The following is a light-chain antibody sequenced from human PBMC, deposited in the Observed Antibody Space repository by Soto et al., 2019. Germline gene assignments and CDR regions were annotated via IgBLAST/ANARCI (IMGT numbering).Light chain of an antibody. V-gene: IGLV2-14*01. Sequence: QSALTQPASVSGSPGQSITISCTGTSSDIGTYNSVSWYQHHPGKAPKLIIHEVSNRPSGVSNRFSGSKPGNTASLTISGLQTEDEADYYCSSYLSTSALGFGGGTQLTV. CDR3: SSYLSTSALG. CDR2: EVS. CDR1: SSDIGTYNS. J-gene: IGLJ3*02.